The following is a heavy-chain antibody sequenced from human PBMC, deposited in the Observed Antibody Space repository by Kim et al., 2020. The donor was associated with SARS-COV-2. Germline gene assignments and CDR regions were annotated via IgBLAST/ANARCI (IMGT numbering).Heavy chain of an antibody. J-gene: IGHJ6*02. Sequence: TFQGRVPMTRDTSTSTVYMELSSLRAEDTAVYYCARGRQLERLGGGMDVWGQGTTVTVSS. CDR3: ARGRQLERLGGGMDV. V-gene: IGHV1-46*01. D-gene: IGHD1-1*01.